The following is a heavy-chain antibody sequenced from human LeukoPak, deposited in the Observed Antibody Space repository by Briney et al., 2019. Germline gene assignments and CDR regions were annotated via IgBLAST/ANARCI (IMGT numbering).Heavy chain of an antibody. CDR2: ISGSGGSA. J-gene: IGHJ4*02. Sequence: GGSLRLSCAASGFTFSSYAMSWVRQAPGKGLEWVSAISGSGGSAYYADSVKGRFTISRDNSKNTPYLQMNSLRAEDTAVYYCAKVGHSSSLDYWGQGTLVTVSS. CDR1: GFTFSSYA. CDR3: AKVGHSSSLDY. V-gene: IGHV3-23*01. D-gene: IGHD6-13*01.